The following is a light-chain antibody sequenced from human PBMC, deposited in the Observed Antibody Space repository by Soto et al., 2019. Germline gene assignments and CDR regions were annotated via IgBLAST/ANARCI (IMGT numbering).Light chain of an antibody. Sequence: EIVMTQSPATLSVSPGERATLSCRASQSVSSKFAWFQQRPGQPPRLLIYGASTRATGCPGRFSGSGSGTEFTLTISSLQLEDFAVYYCQQYNNWPHPFGQGTKLEIK. CDR1: QSVSSK. CDR2: GAS. J-gene: IGKJ2*01. V-gene: IGKV3-15*01. CDR3: QQYNNWPHP.